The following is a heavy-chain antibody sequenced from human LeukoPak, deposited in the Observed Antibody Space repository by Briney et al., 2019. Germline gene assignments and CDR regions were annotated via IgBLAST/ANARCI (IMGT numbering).Heavy chain of an antibody. V-gene: IGHV3-11*04. Sequence: GGSLRLSCAASGFTFSDYYMSWIRQAPGKGLEWVSYISSSGSTIYYADSVKGRFIISRDNAKNSLYLQMNSLRAEDTAVYYCARDLQLGGVYYYYYMDVWGKGTTVTVSS. CDR2: ISSSGSTI. CDR1: GFTFSDYY. J-gene: IGHJ6*03. CDR3: ARDLQLGGVYYYYYMDV. D-gene: IGHD1-1*01.